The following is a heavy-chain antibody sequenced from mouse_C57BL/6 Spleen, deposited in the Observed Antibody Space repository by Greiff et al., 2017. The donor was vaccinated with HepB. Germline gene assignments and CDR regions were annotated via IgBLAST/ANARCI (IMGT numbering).Heavy chain of an antibody. V-gene: IGHV2-2*01. CDR2: IWSGGST. D-gene: IGHD2-5*01. CDR3: ARAEESNSYWYFDV. J-gene: IGHJ1*03. Sequence: VKLVESGPGLVQPSQSLSITCTVSGFSLTSYGVHWVRQSPGKGLEWLGVIWSGGSTDYNAAFISRLSISKDNSKSQVFFKMNSLQADDTAIYYCARAEESNSYWYFDVWGTGTTVTVSS. CDR1: GFSLTSYG.